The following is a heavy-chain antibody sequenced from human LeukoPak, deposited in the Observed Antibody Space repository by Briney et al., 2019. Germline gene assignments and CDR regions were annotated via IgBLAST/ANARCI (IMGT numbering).Heavy chain of an antibody. J-gene: IGHJ2*01. CDR3: ARGTRWLFDL. CDR1: GDSISNYY. CDR2: IYYSGST. Sequence: SETLSLTCTVSGDSISNYYWSWIRQPPGKGLEWIGYIYYSGSTNYNPSLKSRVTMSVDTSKNQISLNLRSVTAADTAVYYCARGTRWLFDLWGRGTLVTVSS. D-gene: IGHD5-12*01. V-gene: IGHV4-59*01.